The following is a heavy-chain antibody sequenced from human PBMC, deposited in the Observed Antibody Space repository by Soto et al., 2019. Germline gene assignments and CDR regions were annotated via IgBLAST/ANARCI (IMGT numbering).Heavy chain of an antibody. Sequence: GSLRLSCAASGFTFSSYSMNWVRQAPGKGLEWVSYISSSSSTIYYADSVKGRFTISRDNAKNSLYLQMNSLRDEDTAVYYCARDRRLQRGYYYGMDVWGQGTTVTVSS. CDR1: GFTFSSYS. J-gene: IGHJ6*02. V-gene: IGHV3-48*02. CDR2: ISSSSSTI. D-gene: IGHD1-1*01. CDR3: ARDRRLQRGYYYGMDV.